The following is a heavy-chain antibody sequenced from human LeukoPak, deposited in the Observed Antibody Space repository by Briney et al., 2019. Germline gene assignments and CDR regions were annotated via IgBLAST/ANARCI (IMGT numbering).Heavy chain of an antibody. Sequence: LGGSLRLSCAASGFTITNFWMSWVRHVPGKGLEWVASINQDGSEEIFVDAVKGRFTISRDNATHSLFLQMNSLRVEDTAVYFCVRDDNPTRNYDFWSGRNWYFDLWGRGTLVTVSS. V-gene: IGHV3-7*01. D-gene: IGHD3-3*01. CDR1: GFTITNFW. J-gene: IGHJ2*01. CDR2: INQDGSEE. CDR3: VRDDNPTRNYDFWSGRNWYFDL.